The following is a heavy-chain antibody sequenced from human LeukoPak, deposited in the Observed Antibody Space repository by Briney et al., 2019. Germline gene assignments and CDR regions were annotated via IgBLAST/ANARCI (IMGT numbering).Heavy chain of an antibody. V-gene: IGHV3-74*01. CDR2: INTDGSST. CDR3: GRDRSRSIDY. CDR1: GFTFSTYW. J-gene: IGHJ4*02. D-gene: IGHD6-6*01. Sequence: GGSLRLSCAASGFTFSTYWMHWVRQAPGKGLVWVSRINTDGSSTTYADSVKGRFTISRDNAKNTLYLQMNNLRAEDTAVYYCGRDRSRSIDYWGQGTLVTVSS.